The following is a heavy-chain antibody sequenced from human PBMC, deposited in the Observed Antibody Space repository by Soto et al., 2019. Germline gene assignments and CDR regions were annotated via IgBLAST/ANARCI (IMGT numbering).Heavy chain of an antibody. J-gene: IGHJ6*02. V-gene: IGHV1-18*01. Sequence: ASVKVSCKASGYTFTSYGISWVRQAPGQGLEWMGWISAYNGNTNYAQKLQGRVTMTTDTSTSTAYMELRSLRSDDTAVYYCARDNGEEWLVRYYYYGMDVWGQGTTVTVSS. CDR1: GYTFTSYG. D-gene: IGHD6-19*01. CDR3: ARDNGEEWLVRYYYYGMDV. CDR2: ISAYNGNT.